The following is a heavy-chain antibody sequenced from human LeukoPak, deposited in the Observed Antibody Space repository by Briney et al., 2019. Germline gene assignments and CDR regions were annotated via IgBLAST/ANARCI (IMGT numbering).Heavy chain of an antibody. CDR2: IYHSGST. CDR1: GGSISSGGYS. J-gene: IGHJ4*02. CDR3: ARAGYTYGLGY. V-gene: IGHV4-30-2*01. Sequence: SETLSLTCAVSGGSISSGGYSWSWIRQPPEKGLEWIGYIYHSGSTYYNPSLKSRVTISVDRSKNQFSLKLSSVTAADTAVYYCARAGYTYGLGYWGQGTLVTVSS. D-gene: IGHD5-18*01.